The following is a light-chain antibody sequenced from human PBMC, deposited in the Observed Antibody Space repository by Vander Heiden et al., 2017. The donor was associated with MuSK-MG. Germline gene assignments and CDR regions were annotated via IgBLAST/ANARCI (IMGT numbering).Light chain of an antibody. CDR3: QQSDSTPYT. CDR1: QSINSY. J-gene: IGKJ2*01. CDR2: AAS. V-gene: IGKV1-39*01. Sequence: DIQMTQSPSSLSASVGDRVTITCRASQSINSYLNWYQQKPQKAPKLLIYAASSLQSGVPSRFSGSESGTDFTLTINRLQPEDVATYYCQQSDSTPYTFGQGTKMEIK.